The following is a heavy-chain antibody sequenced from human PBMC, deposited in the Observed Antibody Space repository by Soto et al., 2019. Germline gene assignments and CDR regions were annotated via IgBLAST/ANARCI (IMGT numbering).Heavy chain of an antibody. J-gene: IGHJ6*02. CDR1: GYTFSSYG. Sequence: QAQLVQSGVEVKKAGASVKVSCKASGYTFSSYGISWARQAPGQGLEWMGWISDYNGNTQYAQKLQGRVFMTTDTATRTAYRELRGLRSDDTAVYFCAREGYYSGSGTYSPPRFYGMDVWGQGTTVTVSS. CDR2: ISDYNGNT. CDR3: AREGYYSGSGTYSPPRFYGMDV. V-gene: IGHV1-18*01. D-gene: IGHD3-10*01.